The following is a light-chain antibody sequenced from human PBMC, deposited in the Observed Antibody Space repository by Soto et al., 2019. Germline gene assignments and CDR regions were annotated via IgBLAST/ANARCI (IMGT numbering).Light chain of an antibody. CDR1: QSIGSY. Sequence: DIQMTQSPSSLSASVGDRITITCRASQSIGSYLNWYQQKPGKSPKLLIHSATTLHGGVPSRFSGSESGTDFPLTITNLQPGDFATYYCQQSYTAPHFGQGTKLEIK. V-gene: IGKV1-39*01. J-gene: IGKJ2*01. CDR3: QQSYTAPH. CDR2: SAT.